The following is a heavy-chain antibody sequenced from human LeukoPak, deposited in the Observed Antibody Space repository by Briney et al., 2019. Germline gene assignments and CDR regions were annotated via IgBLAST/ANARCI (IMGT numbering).Heavy chain of an antibody. D-gene: IGHD3-10*01. Sequence: GGSLRLSCAASGFTFSNYSMNWVRQAPGKGLEWVSAISGSGGSTYYADSVKGRFTISRDNSKNTLYLQMNSLRAEDTAVYYCAKSYGSGSYYPLFDWGQGTLVTVSS. CDR2: ISGSGGST. CDR1: GFTFSNYS. CDR3: AKSYGSGSYYPLFD. J-gene: IGHJ4*02. V-gene: IGHV3-23*01.